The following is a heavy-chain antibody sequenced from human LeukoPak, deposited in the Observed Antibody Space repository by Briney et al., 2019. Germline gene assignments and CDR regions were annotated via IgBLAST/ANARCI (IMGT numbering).Heavy chain of an antibody. CDR3: ARGTLLWFGEFPKYYMDV. CDR2: IIPIFGTA. Sequence: SVKVSCKASGGTFSSYAISWVRQAPGQGLEWMGRIIPIFGTANYAQKFQGRVTITTDESTSTACMELSSLRSEDTAVYYCARGTLLWFGEFPKYYMDVWGKGTTVTVSS. D-gene: IGHD3-10*01. V-gene: IGHV1-69*05. CDR1: GGTFSSYA. J-gene: IGHJ6*03.